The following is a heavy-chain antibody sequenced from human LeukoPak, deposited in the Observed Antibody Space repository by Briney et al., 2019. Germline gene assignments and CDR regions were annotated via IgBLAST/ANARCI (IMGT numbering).Heavy chain of an antibody. CDR2: ISSSSSYI. Sequence: GGSLRLSCAASGFTFSDYSMTWIRQAPGKGLEWVSSISSSSSYIYYADSVKGRFTISRDNAKNSLYLQMNSLRAEDTAVYYCASDPFVAVAGTDYWGQGTLVTVSS. D-gene: IGHD6-19*01. V-gene: IGHV3-21*01. CDR3: ASDPFVAVAGTDY. CDR1: GFTFSDYS. J-gene: IGHJ4*02.